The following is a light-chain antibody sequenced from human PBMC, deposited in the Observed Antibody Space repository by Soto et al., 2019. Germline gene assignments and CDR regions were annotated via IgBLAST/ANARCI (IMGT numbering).Light chain of an antibody. CDR3: QQSYVTRT. V-gene: IGKV1-39*01. Sequence: DVQMTQSPSSLSASVGDRVTITCRASQSIGNNLNWYQQKPGKAPNLLIYTTSRLQSGVTSRFSGSGSGTDFTLTISNLQPEDFATYYCQQSYVTRTFGQGTKVDI. CDR1: QSIGNN. J-gene: IGKJ1*01. CDR2: TTS.